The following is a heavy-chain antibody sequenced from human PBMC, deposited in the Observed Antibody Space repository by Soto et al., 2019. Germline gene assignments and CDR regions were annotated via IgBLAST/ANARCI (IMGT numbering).Heavy chain of an antibody. CDR2: ISYDGSNK. J-gene: IGHJ3*02. Sequence: GGSLRLSCAASGFTFSSYGMHWVRQAPGKGLEWVAVISYDGSNKYYADSVKGRFTISRDNSKNTLYLQMNSLRAEDTAVYYCAKIITIIVVPPLSDAFDIWGQGTMVTGSS. D-gene: IGHD3-22*01. CDR1: GFTFSSYG. V-gene: IGHV3-30*18. CDR3: AKIITIIVVPPLSDAFDI.